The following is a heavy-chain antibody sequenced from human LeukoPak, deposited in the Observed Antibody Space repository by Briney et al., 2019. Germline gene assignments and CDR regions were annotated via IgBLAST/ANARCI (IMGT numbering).Heavy chain of an antibody. V-gene: IGHV3-20*04. D-gene: IGHD1-26*01. CDR3: AKPDPYSGSYYYYFDY. CDR1: GFTFDDYG. J-gene: IGHJ4*02. Sequence: GGSLRLSCAASGFTFDDYGMSWVRQAPGKGLEWVSGINWNGGSTGYADSVKGRFTISRDNAKNSLYLQMNSLRAEDTAVYYCAKPDPYSGSYYYYFDYWGQGTLVTVSS. CDR2: INWNGGST.